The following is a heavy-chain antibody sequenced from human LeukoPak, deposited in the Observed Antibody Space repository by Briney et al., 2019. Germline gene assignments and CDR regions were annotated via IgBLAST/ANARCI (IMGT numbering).Heavy chain of an antibody. V-gene: IGHV4-61*02. CDR3: ARVRGGSPGVPLYFDY. J-gene: IGHJ4*02. Sequence: SETLSLTCTVSGGSISSGSYYWRWIRQPAGKGLEWIGRIYTSGSTNYNPSLKSRVTISVDTSKNQFSLKLSSVTAADTAVYYCARVRGGSPGVPLYFDYWGQGTLVTVSS. CDR2: IYTSGST. CDR1: GGSISSGSYY. D-gene: IGHD1-26*01.